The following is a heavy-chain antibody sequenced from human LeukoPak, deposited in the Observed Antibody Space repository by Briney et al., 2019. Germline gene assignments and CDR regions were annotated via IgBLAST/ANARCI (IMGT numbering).Heavy chain of an antibody. CDR2: ISGSGGST. J-gene: IGHJ3*02. D-gene: IGHD1-26*01. Sequence: SGGSLRLSCAASGFTFSSYAMSWVSQAPGKGLEWVSAISGSGGSTYYADSVKGRFTISRDNSKNTLYLQMNSLRAEDTAVYYCAKDLVGATGAFDIWGQGTMVTVSS. V-gene: IGHV3-23*01. CDR1: GFTFSSYA. CDR3: AKDLVGATGAFDI.